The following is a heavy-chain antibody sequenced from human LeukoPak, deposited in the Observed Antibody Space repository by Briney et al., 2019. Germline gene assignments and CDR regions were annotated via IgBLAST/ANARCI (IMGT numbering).Heavy chain of an antibody. D-gene: IGHD3-10*01. CDR3: ARDAITMVRGVRFRMDV. CDR1: GGSISSSSYY. CDR2: IYYSGST. V-gene: IGHV4-39*02. J-gene: IGHJ6*03. Sequence: SETLSLTCTVSGGSISSSSYYWGWIRQPPGKGLEWIGSIYYSGSTYYNPSLKSRVTISVDTSKNQFSLKLSSVTAADTAVYYCARDAITMVRGVRFRMDVWGKGTTVTVSS.